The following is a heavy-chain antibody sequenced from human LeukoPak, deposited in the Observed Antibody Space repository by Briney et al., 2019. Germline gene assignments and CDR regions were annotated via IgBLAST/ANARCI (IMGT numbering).Heavy chain of an antibody. J-gene: IGHJ4*02. D-gene: IGHD3-22*01. CDR2: IYYRGST. CDR1: GGSISSYY. Sequence: PSETLSLTCTVSGGSISSYYWGWIRQPPGKGLEWIGSIYYRGSTNDNPSLKSRVTMSVDTSKNQFSLKLSSVTAADTAVYYCARDAFNAENYYDSSGSFDYWGQGTLVTVSS. V-gene: IGHV4-39*07. CDR3: ARDAFNAENYYDSSGSFDY.